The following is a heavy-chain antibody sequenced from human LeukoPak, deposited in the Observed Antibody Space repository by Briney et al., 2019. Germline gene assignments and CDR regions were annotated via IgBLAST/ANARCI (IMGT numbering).Heavy chain of an antibody. CDR2: INPNSGGA. V-gene: IGHV1-2*02. D-gene: IGHD7-27*01. Sequence: ASVKVSCKASGYSFIGYYIHWVRQAPGQGLEWMGWINPNSGGASYAQKFQGRVTMTRDTSTSTVYMELTRLRSDDTAMYYCAKSTNWGSISDGFDIWGQGTMVTVAS. CDR1: GYSFIGYY. CDR3: AKSTNWGSISDGFDI. J-gene: IGHJ3*02.